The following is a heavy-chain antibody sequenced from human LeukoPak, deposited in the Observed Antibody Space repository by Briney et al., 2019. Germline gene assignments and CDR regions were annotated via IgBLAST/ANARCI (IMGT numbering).Heavy chain of an antibody. CDR1: GFTFITYS. J-gene: IGHJ4*02. CDR2: ISGSSDYM. V-gene: IGHV3-21*01. CDR3: ARVKFGDYAIDY. Sequence: GSLRLSCAASGFTFITYSRNWVRQAPGKGLEWVSSISGSSDYMFYGDSVKGRFTISRDNAENSLYLQMNSLRAEDTAVYYCARVKFGDYAIDYWGQGTLVTVSS. D-gene: IGHD4-17*01.